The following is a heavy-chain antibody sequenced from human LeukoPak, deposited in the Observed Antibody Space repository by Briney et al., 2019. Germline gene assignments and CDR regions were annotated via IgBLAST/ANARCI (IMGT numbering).Heavy chain of an antibody. CDR3: AKNLTRVGALAY. V-gene: IGHV3-23*01. CDR1: GFTFSSYA. CDR2: ISGSGGST. Sequence: PGGSLRLSCAASGFTFSSYAMSGVRQAPGKGLEWVSAISGSGGSTYYVDSVKGRFTISRDNSKNTLYLQMNSLRAEDTAVYYCAKNLTRVGALAYRGQGTLVTVSS. D-gene: IGHD1-26*01. J-gene: IGHJ4*02.